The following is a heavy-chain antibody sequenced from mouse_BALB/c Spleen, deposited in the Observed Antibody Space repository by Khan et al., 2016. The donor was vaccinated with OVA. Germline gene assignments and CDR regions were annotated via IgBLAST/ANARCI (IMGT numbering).Heavy chain of an antibody. V-gene: IGHV1-4*01. J-gene: IGHJ3*01. D-gene: IGHD2-14*01. CDR3: IRDGAYHRNDGWFAY. CDR1: GYTFTSYT. Sequence: QVQLQQSGAELARPGASVKMSCKASGYTFTSYTIHWIKERSGQGLEWIGYINPSNGYTNYNQKFKDKATLTTDKSSTTAYLQLSSLTSDDSAVYNWIRDGAYHRNDGWFAYWGQGTLVTVSA. CDR2: INPSNGYT.